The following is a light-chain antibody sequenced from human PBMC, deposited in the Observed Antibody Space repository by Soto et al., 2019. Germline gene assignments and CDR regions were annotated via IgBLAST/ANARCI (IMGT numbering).Light chain of an antibody. J-gene: IGLJ2*01. V-gene: IGLV1-44*01. CDR2: SNN. Sequence: QSVLTQPPSASGTPGQRVTISCSGSSSNIGSNSAHWYQQLPGTAPKLLIYSNNQRRSGVPDRFSGSKSGTSATLAISGLQSEDEADYYCTSWDDSVHGPLVGGGTKLTVL. CDR3: TSWDDSVHGPL. CDR1: SSNIGSNS.